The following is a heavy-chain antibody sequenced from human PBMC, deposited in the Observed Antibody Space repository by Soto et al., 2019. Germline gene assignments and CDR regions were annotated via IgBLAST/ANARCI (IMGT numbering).Heavy chain of an antibody. D-gene: IGHD2-15*01. CDR2: IYYSGST. V-gene: IGHV4-59*01. J-gene: IGHJ4*02. Sequence: PSETLSLTCTVSGGSISSYYWSWIRQPPGKGLEWIGYIYYSGSTNYNPSLKSRVTISVDTSKNQFSLKLSSVTAADTAVYYCARTPPHVEYYFDYWGQGTLVTVSS. CDR3: ARTPPHVEYYFDY. CDR1: GGSISSYY.